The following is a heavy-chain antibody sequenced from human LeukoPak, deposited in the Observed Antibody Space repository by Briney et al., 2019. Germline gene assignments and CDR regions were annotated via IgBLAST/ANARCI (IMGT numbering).Heavy chain of an antibody. CDR2: IYYSGST. Sequence: PSETLSLTCTVSGGSISSSSYYWGWIRQPPGKGLEWNGSIYYSGSTYYNPSLKSRVTISVDTSKNQFSLKLSSVTAADTAVYYCARGGCIAAAGRWCWFDPWGQGTLVTVSS. V-gene: IGHV4-39*07. CDR3: ARGGCIAAAGRWCWFDP. D-gene: IGHD6-13*01. J-gene: IGHJ5*02. CDR1: GGSISSSSYY.